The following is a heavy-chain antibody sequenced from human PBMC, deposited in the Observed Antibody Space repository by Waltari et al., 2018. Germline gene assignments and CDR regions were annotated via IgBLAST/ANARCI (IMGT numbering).Heavy chain of an antibody. J-gene: IGHJ5*02. CDR1: GYMFRNFG. V-gene: IGHV1-18*01. D-gene: IGHD1-1*01. Sequence: QIQLVQSGGEVKKPGASVNVSCKASGYMFRNFGFFWVRQAPGQGLEYMGWISAYNCNTNYAQNFQGRLTLTTDTSASTAYMELSSLTSDDTAVYFCARDRRDDNNSVRWLDPWGQGTLVTVSS. CDR3: ARDRRDDNNSVRWLDP. CDR2: ISAYNCNT.